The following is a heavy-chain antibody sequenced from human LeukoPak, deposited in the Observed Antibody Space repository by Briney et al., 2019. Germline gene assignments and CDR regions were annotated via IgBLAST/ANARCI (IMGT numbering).Heavy chain of an antibody. D-gene: IGHD7-27*01. CDR3: ARDSTTTWGAFDI. J-gene: IGHJ3*02. Sequence: PSQTLSLTCAVSGGSISSGGYSWSWIRQPPGKGLEWIGYIYHSGSTYYNSSLKSRVTISVDRSKNQFSLKLSSVTAADTAVYYCARDSTTTWGAFDIWGQGTMVTVSS. CDR2: IYHSGST. V-gene: IGHV4-30-2*01. CDR1: GGSISSGGYS.